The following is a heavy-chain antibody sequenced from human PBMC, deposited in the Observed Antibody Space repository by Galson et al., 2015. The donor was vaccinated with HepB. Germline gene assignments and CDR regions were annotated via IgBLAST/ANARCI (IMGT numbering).Heavy chain of an antibody. V-gene: IGHV1-18*01. CDR3: ARVSLIVVPAAINYYGMDV. D-gene: IGHD2-2*01. Sequence: SVKVSCKASGYTFTSHGISWVRQAPGQGLEWMGWISAYNGNTNYAQKLQGRVTMTTDTSTSTAYMELRSLRSDDTAVYYCARVSLIVVPAAINYYGMDVWGQGTTVTVSS. CDR1: GYTFTSHG. J-gene: IGHJ6*02. CDR2: ISAYNGNT.